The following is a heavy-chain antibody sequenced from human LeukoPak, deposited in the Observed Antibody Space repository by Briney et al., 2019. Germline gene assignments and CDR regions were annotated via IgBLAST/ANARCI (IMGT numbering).Heavy chain of an antibody. CDR2: IYTSGST. D-gene: IGHD3-9*01. J-gene: IGHJ4*02. CDR3: AREGTDDILTGSPYYYFDY. V-gene: IGHV4-4*07. Sequence: PSETLSLTCTVSGGSISSYYWSWIRQPAGKGLEWIGRIYTSGSTNYNPSLKSRVTMSVGTSKNQFSLKLSSVTAADTAVYYCAREGTDDILTGSPYYYFDYWGQGTLVTVSS. CDR1: GGSISSYY.